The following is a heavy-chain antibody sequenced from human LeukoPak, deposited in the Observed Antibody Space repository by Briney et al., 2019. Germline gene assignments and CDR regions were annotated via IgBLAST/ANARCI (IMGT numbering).Heavy chain of an antibody. J-gene: IGHJ4*02. CDR2: INSDGSST. Sequence: PGGSLRLSCAASGFTFSSYWMHWVRQAPGKGLVWVSRINSDGSSTSYADSVKGRFTISRDNAKNTLYLQMNSLRDEDTAVYYCARDLDNSSSWYRGKVVGYWGQGTLVTVSS. D-gene: IGHD6-13*01. CDR3: ARDLDNSSSWYRGKVVGY. V-gene: IGHV3-74*01. CDR1: GFTFSSYW.